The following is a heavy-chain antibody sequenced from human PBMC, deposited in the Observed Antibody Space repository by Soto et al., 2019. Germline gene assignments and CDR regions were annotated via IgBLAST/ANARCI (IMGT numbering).Heavy chain of an antibody. Sequence: GGSLRLSCAASAFTFNSYAMHWVRQAPGKGLEWVAVISYDGSNTYYADSVKGRFTISRDNSKNTLYLQMNSLRAEDTAVYYCARYPFDYGDYTKTGYYHGMDVWGQGNTVTVSS. V-gene: IGHV3-30-3*01. CDR2: ISYDGSNT. CDR3: ARYPFDYGDYTKTGYYHGMDV. J-gene: IGHJ6*02. CDR1: AFTFNSYA. D-gene: IGHD4-17*01.